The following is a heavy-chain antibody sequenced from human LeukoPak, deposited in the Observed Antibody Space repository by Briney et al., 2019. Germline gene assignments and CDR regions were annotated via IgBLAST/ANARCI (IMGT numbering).Heavy chain of an antibody. J-gene: IGHJ6*02. CDR3: ARLEYYYGMDV. CDR2: ISYDGSNK. V-gene: IGHV3-30-3*01. CDR1: GFTFSSYA. Sequence: GGSLRLSCAASGFTFSSYAMHWVRQAPGKGLEWVAVISYDGSNKYYADSVKGRFTISRDNSKNTLYLQMNSLRAEDTAVYYCARLEYYYGMDVWGQGTTVTVSS. D-gene: IGHD3-3*01.